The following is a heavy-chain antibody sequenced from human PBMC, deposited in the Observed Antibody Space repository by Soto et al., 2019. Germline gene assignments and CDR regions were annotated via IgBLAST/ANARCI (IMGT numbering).Heavy chain of an antibody. CDR3: ARHLVYCRSGPCYREWFDP. Sequence: QVQLVQSGAEVKKPGASVKVSCKASGYTFTTHGISWVRQAPGQGLEWMGWVSGDNGHTNYAQSLQGRVTMTTDTSTNRDYMELRSLRSDATAVYYCARHLVYCRSGPCYREWFDPWGQGTMVTVSS. J-gene: IGHJ5*02. V-gene: IGHV1-18*01. CDR2: VSGDNGHT. D-gene: IGHD2-2*01. CDR1: GYTFTTHG.